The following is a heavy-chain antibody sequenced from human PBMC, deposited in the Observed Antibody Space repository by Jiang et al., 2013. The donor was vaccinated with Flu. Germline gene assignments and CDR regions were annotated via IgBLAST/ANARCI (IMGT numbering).Heavy chain of an antibody. J-gene: IGHJ4*02. V-gene: IGHV4-30-2*01. D-gene: IGHD3-22*01. CDR1: GGSIGSGAYS. CDR2: IYHSGNT. Sequence: SGLVKPSQTLSLTCAVSGGSIGSGAYSWSWIRQPPGKGLEWIGYIYHSGNTYYNPSLKSRVTISVDRSKNQFSLKLSSVTAADTAVYYCARSFYDSSGYYLYWGQGTLVTVSS. CDR3: ARSFYDSSGYYLY.